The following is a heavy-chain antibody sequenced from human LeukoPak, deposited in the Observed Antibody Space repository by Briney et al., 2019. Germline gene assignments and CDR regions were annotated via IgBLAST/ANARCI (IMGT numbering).Heavy chain of an antibody. CDR2: INTDGTVT. CDR3: ATKQWLAPPPDS. D-gene: IGHD6-19*01. V-gene: IGHV3-74*01. Sequence: GGSLRLSCAASGFTFSKYWMLWVRQAPGRGLESVSRINTDGTVTTYADSVKGRFTVSRDNADNTMFLQMNNVRDEDTAVYYCATKQWLAPPPDSWGQGTPVTVSS. CDR1: GFTFSKYW. J-gene: IGHJ4*02.